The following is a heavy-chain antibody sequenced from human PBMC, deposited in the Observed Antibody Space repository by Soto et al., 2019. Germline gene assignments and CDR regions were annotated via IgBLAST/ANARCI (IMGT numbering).Heavy chain of an antibody. V-gene: IGHV3-23*01. D-gene: IGHD2-2*01. CDR1: GFTFSSYA. CDR2: ISGSGGST. CDR3: AKDQDIVVVPAAMRYYYYGMDV. Sequence: GGSLRLSCAASGFTFSSYAMSWVRQAPGKGLEWVSAISGSGGSTYYADSVKGRFTISRDNSKNTLYLQMNSLRAEDTAVYYCAKDQDIVVVPAAMRYYYYGMDVWGQGTTVTVSS. J-gene: IGHJ6*02.